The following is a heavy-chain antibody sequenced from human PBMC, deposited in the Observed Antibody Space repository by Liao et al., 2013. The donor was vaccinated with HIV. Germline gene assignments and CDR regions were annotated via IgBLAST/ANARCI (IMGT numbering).Heavy chain of an antibody. J-gene: IGHJ4*02. D-gene: IGHD3-10*01. CDR1: GGSLSSRSHY. V-gene: IGHV4-61*02. CDR2: IYTSGST. CDR3: ARDRGAGYFDY. Sequence: QVQLQESGPGLVKPSQTLSLTCTVSGGSLSSRSHYWSWVRQPAGKGLEWIGRIYTSGSTNYNPSLKSRVTMSVDTSKNQFSLKLSSVTAADTAVYYCARDRGAGYFDYWGQGTLVTVSS.